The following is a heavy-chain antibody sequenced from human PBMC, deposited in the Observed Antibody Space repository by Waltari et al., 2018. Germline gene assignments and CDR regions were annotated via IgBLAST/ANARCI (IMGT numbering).Heavy chain of an antibody. V-gene: IGHV1-46*01. CDR3: AREAPNTFWFDP. CDR1: GYTFTNYF. Sequence: QVQLVQSGAEVMEPGASVKVSCKASGYTFTNYFMHCVRQAPGQGLEYMGIINPTTGGTTYAQRFQGRVTMTRDTSTSTVFMELSSLRSEDTAVYYCAREAPNTFWFDPWGQGTLVTVSS. D-gene: IGHD2-8*01. CDR2: INPTTGGT. J-gene: IGHJ5*02.